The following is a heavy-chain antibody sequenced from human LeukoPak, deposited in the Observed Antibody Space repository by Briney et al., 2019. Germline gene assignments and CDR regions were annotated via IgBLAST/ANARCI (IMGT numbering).Heavy chain of an antibody. V-gene: IGHV1-46*01. D-gene: IGHD3-22*01. Sequence: ASVKVSCKASGYTFTSYYMHWVRQAPGQGLEWMGIINPSGGSTSYAQKFQGRVTMTRDTSTSTVYMELSSLRSEDTAVYYCASSITGSVDYYDSSGFDHWGQGTLVTVSS. J-gene: IGHJ4*02. CDR3: ASSITGSVDYYDSSGFDH. CDR2: INPSGGST. CDR1: GYTFTSYY.